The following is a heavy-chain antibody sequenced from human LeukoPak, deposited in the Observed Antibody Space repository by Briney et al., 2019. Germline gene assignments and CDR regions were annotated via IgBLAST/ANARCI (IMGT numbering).Heavy chain of an antibody. J-gene: IGHJ5*02. CDR1: GFTFSSYA. V-gene: IGHV3-23*01. CDR3: AKDQVAVAGTENWFDP. Sequence: GGSLRLSCAASGFTFSSYAMSWVRQAPGKGLEWVSAISGSGGSTYYADSVKGRFTISRDNSKNTLYLQMNSLRAEDTAVYYCAKDQVAVAGTENWFDPWGQGTLVTVSS. CDR2: ISGSGGST. D-gene: IGHD6-19*01.